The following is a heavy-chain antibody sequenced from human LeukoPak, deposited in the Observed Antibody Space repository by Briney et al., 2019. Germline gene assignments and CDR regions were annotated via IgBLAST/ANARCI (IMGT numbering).Heavy chain of an antibody. V-gene: IGHV1-46*01. CDR3: ARDRGITMIVVGFDY. CDR2: INPSGGST. CDR1: GYTFISYY. Sequence: ASVKVSCKASGYTFISYYMHWVRQAPGQGLEWMGIINPSGGSTSYAQKFQGRVTMTRDMSTSTVYMELSSLRSEDTAVYYCARDRGITMIVVGFDYWGQGTLVTVSS. D-gene: IGHD3-22*01. J-gene: IGHJ4*02.